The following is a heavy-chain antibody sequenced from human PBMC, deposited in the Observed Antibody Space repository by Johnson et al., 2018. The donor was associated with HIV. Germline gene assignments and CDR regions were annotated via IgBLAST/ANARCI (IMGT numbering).Heavy chain of an antibody. J-gene: IGHJ3*02. Sequence: VQLVESGGGLVQPGGSLRLSCVVSGFTFSDYAVNWVRQAPGKGLEWVSGISGSGASTYYADSVKGRFTISRDHSKSTLYLQMNSLRADDTAVYYCAKIARRCSGGSCYTTSDAFDIWGQGTMVTVSS. CDR1: GFTFSDYA. CDR3: AKIARRCSGGSCYTTSDAFDI. V-gene: IGHV3-23*04. D-gene: IGHD2-15*01. CDR2: ISGSGAST.